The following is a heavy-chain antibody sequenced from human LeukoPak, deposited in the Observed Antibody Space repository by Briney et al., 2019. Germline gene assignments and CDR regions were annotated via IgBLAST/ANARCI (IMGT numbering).Heavy chain of an antibody. CDR3: ANHHYYDSSGYYPHWYFDL. Sequence: QAGGSLRLSCAASGFTFSYSDMNWVRQAPGKGLEWVSAISGSGGSTYYADSVKGRFTISRDNSKNTLYLQMNSLRAEDTAVYYCANHHYYDSSGYYPHWYFDLWGRGTLVTVSS. CDR1: GFTFSYSD. D-gene: IGHD3-22*01. J-gene: IGHJ2*01. V-gene: IGHV3-23*01. CDR2: ISGSGGST.